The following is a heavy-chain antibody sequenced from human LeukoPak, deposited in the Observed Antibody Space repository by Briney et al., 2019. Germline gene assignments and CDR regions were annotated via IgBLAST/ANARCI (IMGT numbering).Heavy chain of an antibody. CDR2: IYYSGST. J-gene: IGHJ3*02. D-gene: IGHD3/OR15-3a*01. CDR3: ARAPRTGYDAFDI. Sequence: SETLSLTCTVSGGSISSYYWSWLRQPPGKGLEWIGYIYYSGSTNYNPSLKSRVTISVDTSKNQFSLKLSSVTAADTAVYYCARAPRTGYDAFDIWGQGTMVTVSS. CDR1: GGSISSYY. V-gene: IGHV4-59*01.